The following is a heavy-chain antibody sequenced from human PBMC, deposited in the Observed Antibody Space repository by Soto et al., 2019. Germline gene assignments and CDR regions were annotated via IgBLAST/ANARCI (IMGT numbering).Heavy chain of an antibody. CDR1: GGSISSYY. CDR2: VYYSGST. Sequence: SETLSLTCTVSGGSISSYYWSWIRQPPGKGLEWIGYVYYSGSTNYNPSLKSRVTISLDTSKNQFSLKLSSVTAADTAVYYCACEWYGDYVGYFDPWGQGTLVTVSS. J-gene: IGHJ5*02. CDR3: ACEWYGDYVGYFDP. V-gene: IGHV4-59*08. D-gene: IGHD4-17*01.